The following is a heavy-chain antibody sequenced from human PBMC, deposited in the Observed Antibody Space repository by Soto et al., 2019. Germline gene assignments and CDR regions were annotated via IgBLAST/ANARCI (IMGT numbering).Heavy chain of an antibody. Sequence: VGSLRLSCAFSVITVSSYYMSCVRHAAGKWLEWVSVIYAGTITYYADSVKGRFTIYRDNSKNTLNLEMNSLRVEDTAVYYCAIITYDNRGTIFEYWGQGTLVTVSS. CDR2: IYAGTIT. CDR1: VITVSSYY. J-gene: IGHJ4*02. CDR3: AIITYDNRGTIFEY. D-gene: IGHD3-22*01. V-gene: IGHV3-53*01.